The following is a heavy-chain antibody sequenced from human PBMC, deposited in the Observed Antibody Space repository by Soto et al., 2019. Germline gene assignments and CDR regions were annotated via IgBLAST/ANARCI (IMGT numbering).Heavy chain of an antibody. CDR1: GGSFSGYY. Sequence: QVQLQQWGAGLLKPSETLSLTCAVYGGSFSGYYWSWIRQPPGKGLEWIGEINHSGSTNYNPSLKSRVTISVDTSKNQFSLKLSSVTAADTAVYYCARAGPSHGSSSWLPYSPGRPGAAPFGQHWGQGTLVTVSS. CDR2: INHSGST. D-gene: IGHD6-13*01. J-gene: IGHJ1*01. V-gene: IGHV4-34*01. CDR3: ARAGPSHGSSSWLPYSPGRPGAAPFGQH.